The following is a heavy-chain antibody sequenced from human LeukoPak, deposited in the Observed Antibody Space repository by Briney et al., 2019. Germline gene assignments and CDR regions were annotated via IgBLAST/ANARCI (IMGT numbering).Heavy chain of an antibody. Sequence: PSETLSLTCIVSGGSISSYYWSWIRQPPGKGLEWIGYIYYGGSTNYNPSLKSRGTISVDTSKNEFSLKLSSVTAADTAVYYCARGSGPDYFDYWGQGTRVTVST. CDR1: GGSISSYY. CDR2: IYYGGST. D-gene: IGHD1-14*01. V-gene: IGHV4-59*08. CDR3: ARGSGPDYFDY. J-gene: IGHJ4*02.